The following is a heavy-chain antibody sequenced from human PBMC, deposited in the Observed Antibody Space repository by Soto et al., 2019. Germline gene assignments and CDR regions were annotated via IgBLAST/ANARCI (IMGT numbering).Heavy chain of an antibody. CDR1: GYSISSGYY. CDR3: ARGRYDSSGYYSIWLSRFAY. D-gene: IGHD3-22*01. CDR2: IYHSGST. Sequence: SETLSLTCAVSGYSISSGYYWGWIRQPPGKGLEWIGSIYHSGSTYYNPSLKSRVTISVDTSKNQFSLKLSSVTAADTAVYYCARGRYDSSGYYSIWLSRFAYWGQGTLVTVSS. J-gene: IGHJ4*02. V-gene: IGHV4-38-2*01.